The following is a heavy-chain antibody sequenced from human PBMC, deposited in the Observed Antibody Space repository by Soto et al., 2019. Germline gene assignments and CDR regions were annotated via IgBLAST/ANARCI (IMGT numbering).Heavy chain of an antibody. CDR1: GGSISSSSYY. V-gene: IGHV4-39*01. CDR2: IYYSGST. CDR3: ARPYYGGNVDDAFDI. J-gene: IGHJ3*02. Sequence: QLQLQESGPGLVKPSETLSLTCTVSGGSISSSSYYWGWIRQPPGKGLEWIGSIYYSGSTYYNPSLKSRVTISVDTSKNQFSLKLSSVTAADTAVYYCARPYYGGNVDDAFDIWGQGTMVTVSS. D-gene: IGHD4-17*01.